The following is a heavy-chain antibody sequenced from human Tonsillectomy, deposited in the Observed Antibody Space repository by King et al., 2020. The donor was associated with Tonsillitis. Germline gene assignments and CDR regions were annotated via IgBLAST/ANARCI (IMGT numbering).Heavy chain of an antibody. Sequence: VQLQQWGAGLLKPSETLSLTCSVYGGSFSDYYWSWIRQPPGKGLEWIGEINHSGSTNYNPSLKSRVTISVDKAKNQFSLQLSSVTAADTAVFYCSVLTRSDTSGSPRWFDPWGQGTLVTVSS. CDR2: INHSGST. D-gene: IGHD6-19*01. CDR3: SVLTRSDTSGSPRWFDP. CDR1: GGSFSDYY. J-gene: IGHJ5*02. V-gene: IGHV4-34*01.